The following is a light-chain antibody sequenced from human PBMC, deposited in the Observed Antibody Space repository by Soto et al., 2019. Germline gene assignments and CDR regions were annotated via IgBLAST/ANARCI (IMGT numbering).Light chain of an antibody. V-gene: IGLV2-8*01. CDR3: SSYAASNSLGV. CDR1: SSDVGGYNY. CDR2: EVS. Sequence: QSVLTQPPSASESPGQSVTISCIGTSSDVGGYNYVSWYQQHPGKAPKLMIYEVSKRPSGVPDRFSGSKSGNTASLTVSGLQAEDEADYYCSSYAASNSLGVFGGGTKVTVL. J-gene: IGLJ2*01.